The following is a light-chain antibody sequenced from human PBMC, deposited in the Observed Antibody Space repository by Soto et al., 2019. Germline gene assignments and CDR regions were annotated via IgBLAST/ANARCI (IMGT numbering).Light chain of an antibody. CDR2: DDN. J-gene: IGLJ2*01. V-gene: IGLV1-51*01. CDR1: SSNIGKNY. CDR3: GTWDNSLSAVV. Sequence: QSVLTQPPSMSAAPGQKVTISCSGSSSNIGKNYVSWYQQLPGAAPKLVIYDDNKRPSGIPDRFSGSKSGTSATLGITGLQTGDEAEYYCGTWDNSLSAVVFGAGTKLTVL.